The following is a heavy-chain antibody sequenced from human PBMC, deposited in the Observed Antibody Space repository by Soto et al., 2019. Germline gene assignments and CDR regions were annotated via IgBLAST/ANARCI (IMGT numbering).Heavy chain of an antibody. CDR2: IYYSGRT. CDR1: GGSISSDYYY. V-gene: IGHV4-30-4*01. J-gene: IGHJ4*02. CDR3: ARGCGIAVFYFGS. Sequence: QVPLQEAGPGLVKPSETLSLTCTVSGGSISSDYYYWSWIRQPPGRGLEWIGYIYYSGRTYYNPSLKSRLIISVVTSQNQFSLRLSSVTAADTAVYYCARGCGIAVFYFGSWGQGILVSVSS. D-gene: IGHD6-13*01.